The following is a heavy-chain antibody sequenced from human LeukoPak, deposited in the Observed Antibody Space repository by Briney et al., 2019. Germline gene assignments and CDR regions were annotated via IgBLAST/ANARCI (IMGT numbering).Heavy chain of an antibody. CDR3: ARDEMYYYDSSGYYSFDY. D-gene: IGHD3-22*01. CDR2: INQDGSEK. J-gene: IGHJ4*02. CDR1: GFTFSSYW. V-gene: IGHV3-7*01. Sequence: GGSLRLSCAASGFTFSSYWMSWVRQAPGKGLEWVANINQDGSEKYYVGSVKGRFTVSRDNAENSLYLQMNSLRAEDTAVYYCARDEMYYYDSSGYYSFDYWGQGTLVTVSS.